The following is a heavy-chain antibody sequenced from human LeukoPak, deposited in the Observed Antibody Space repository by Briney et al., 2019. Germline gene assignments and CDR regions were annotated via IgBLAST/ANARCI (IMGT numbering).Heavy chain of an antibody. Sequence: GGSLRLSCAASGFIFSNSCMSWVRQAPGKGLEWVANIRQDGSEIYYVDSVKGRFTISRDNAKNSLYLQMSSVRGEDTAVYYCARDRDWNSGFDYWGQGTLVTVSS. CDR2: IRQDGSEI. V-gene: IGHV3-7*01. CDR1: GFIFSNSC. J-gene: IGHJ4*02. D-gene: IGHD1-7*01. CDR3: ARDRDWNSGFDY.